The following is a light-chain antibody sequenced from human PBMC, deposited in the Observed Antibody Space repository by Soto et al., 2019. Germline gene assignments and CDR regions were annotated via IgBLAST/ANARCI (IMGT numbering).Light chain of an antibody. Sequence: EVVLTQSPATLSLSPGETANLSCRASQSVSSYLAWYQQKPGQAPRLLIYDASKTATGIPARFSGSGSGTDFTLTISSLEPEDFAVYYCQQRSGWPPSLTFGGGTKVEIK. CDR1: QSVSSY. V-gene: IGKV3-11*01. CDR3: QQRSGWPPSLT. J-gene: IGKJ4*01. CDR2: DAS.